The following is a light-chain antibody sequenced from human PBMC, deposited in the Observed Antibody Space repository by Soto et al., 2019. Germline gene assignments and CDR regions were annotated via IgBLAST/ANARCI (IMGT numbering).Light chain of an antibody. V-gene: IGKV3-11*01. J-gene: IGKJ4*01. CDR3: QQRSNWPPT. CDR1: QSVGNF. Sequence: EIVLTQSPATLSLSPGERATLSCRASQSVGNFLGWYQQKPGQAPRLLIYEASNRATGIPARFSGSGSETDFTLTISGLESEDFAVYYCQQRSNWPPTFGGGTNVEIK. CDR2: EAS.